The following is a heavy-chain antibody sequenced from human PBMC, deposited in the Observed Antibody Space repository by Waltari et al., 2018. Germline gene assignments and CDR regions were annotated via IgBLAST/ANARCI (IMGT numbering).Heavy chain of an antibody. Sequence: QVQLVESGGGVVQPGGSLRLSCAASGFTFSSYGMHWVRQAPGKGLEWVAFIRYDGSNKYYADSVKGRFTISRDNSKNTLYLQMNSLRAEDTAVYYCAKERAVQVVTLEGSGDYWGQGTLVTVSS. CDR3: AKERAVQVVTLEGSGDY. V-gene: IGHV3-30*02. J-gene: IGHJ4*02. D-gene: IGHD2-21*02. CDR1: GFTFSSYG. CDR2: IRYDGSNK.